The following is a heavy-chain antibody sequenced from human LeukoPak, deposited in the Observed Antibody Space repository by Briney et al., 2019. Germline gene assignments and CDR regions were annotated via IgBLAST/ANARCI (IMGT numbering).Heavy chain of an antibody. CDR3: GYSSSSYYYYGMDV. CDR2: INPSSGST. V-gene: IGHV1-46*01. Sequence: ASVKVSCKASGYTFTSYFLHWVRQAPGQGLEWMGMINPSSGSTTYAQKFQGRVTMTRYTSTSTVYMELSSLRSEDTAVYYCGYSSSSYYYYGMDVWGQGTTVTVSS. D-gene: IGHD6-13*01. J-gene: IGHJ6*02. CDR1: GYTFTSYF.